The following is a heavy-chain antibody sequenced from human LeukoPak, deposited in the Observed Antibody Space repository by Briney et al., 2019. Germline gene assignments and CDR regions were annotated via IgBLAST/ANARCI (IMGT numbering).Heavy chain of an antibody. CDR1: GGSISSGGYY. V-gene: IGHV4-30-2*01. CDR3: ARVVELPFPSFDY. CDR2: IYHSGST. D-gene: IGHD1-7*01. J-gene: IGHJ4*02. Sequence: SSQTLSLTCTVSGGSISSGGYYWSWIRQPPGKGLEWIGYIYHSGSTYYNPSLKSRVTISVDRSKNQFSLKLSSVTAADTAVYYCARVVELPFPSFDYWGQGTLVTVSS.